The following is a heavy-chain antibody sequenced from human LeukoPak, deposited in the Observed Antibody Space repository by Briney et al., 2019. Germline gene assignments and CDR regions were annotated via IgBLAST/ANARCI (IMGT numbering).Heavy chain of an antibody. J-gene: IGHJ4*02. CDR1: GFTFTSSA. D-gene: IGHD5-18*01. Sequence: ASVKVSCKASGFTFTSSAMQWVRQARGQRLEWIGWIVVGSGNTNYAQKFQERVTITRDTSTSTAYMELSSLRSEDTAVYYCAARQLWAYEDHFDYWGQGTLVTVSS. CDR2: IVVGSGNT. V-gene: IGHV1-58*02. CDR3: AARQLWAYEDHFDY.